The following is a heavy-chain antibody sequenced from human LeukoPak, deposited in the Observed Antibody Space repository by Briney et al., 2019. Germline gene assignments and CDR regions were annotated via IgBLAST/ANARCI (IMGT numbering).Heavy chain of an antibody. CDR3: AREEAGGGVDY. CDR2: IYYSGST. Sequence: SETLSLTCTVSGGSISSGDYYWSWIRQPPGKGLEWIGYIYYSGSTYYNPSLKSRVTISVDTSKNQFSLKLSSVTAADTAVYYCAREEAGGGVDYWGQGTLVTVSS. CDR1: GGSISSGDYY. V-gene: IGHV4-30-4*01. D-gene: IGHD3-16*01. J-gene: IGHJ4*02.